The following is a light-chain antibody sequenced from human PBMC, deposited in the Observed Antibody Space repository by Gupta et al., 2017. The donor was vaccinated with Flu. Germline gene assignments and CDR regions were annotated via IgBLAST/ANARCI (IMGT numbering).Light chain of an antibody. V-gene: IGKV1-9*01. Sequence: PSFLSASVGDRVTMTCRASQGITVNLAWCQQQPGEAPKLLIHDASTLQSGVPSRFSGSGYGTEFTLTINSLQPEDFATYYCQQLESSPLTFGGGTKVEIK. CDR3: QQLESSPLT. CDR2: DAS. CDR1: QGITVN. J-gene: IGKJ4*01.